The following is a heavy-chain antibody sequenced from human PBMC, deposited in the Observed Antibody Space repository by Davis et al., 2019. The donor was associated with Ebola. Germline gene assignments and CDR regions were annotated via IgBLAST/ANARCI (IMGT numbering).Heavy chain of an antibody. Sequence: SVQVSCKASGYTFTSYAISWVRQAPGQGLEWMGGIIPIFGTANYAQKFQGRVTITADESTSTDYMELSSLRSEDTAVYYCARATENSSGGRTKYWFDPWGQGTLVTVSS. CDR3: ARATENSSGGRTKYWFDP. CDR1: GYTFTSYA. CDR2: IIPIFGTA. V-gene: IGHV1-69*13. J-gene: IGHJ5*02. D-gene: IGHD2-15*01.